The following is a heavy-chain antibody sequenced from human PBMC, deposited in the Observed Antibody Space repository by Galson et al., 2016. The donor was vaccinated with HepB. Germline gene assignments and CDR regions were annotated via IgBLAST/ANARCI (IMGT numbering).Heavy chain of an antibody. Sequence: SVKVSCKASGYTFTYYSIHWVRQAPGQGLEWMGISNPRDGSTTYAQKFQGRFTVASDTPTRTLYMELSSLRSEDTAMYSCASEKTSGLKHFDSWGQGTLVTVSS. J-gene: IGHJ4*02. V-gene: IGHV1-46*01. CDR1: GYTFTYYS. CDR3: ASEKTSGLKHFDS. CDR2: SNPRDGST. D-gene: IGHD1-26*01.